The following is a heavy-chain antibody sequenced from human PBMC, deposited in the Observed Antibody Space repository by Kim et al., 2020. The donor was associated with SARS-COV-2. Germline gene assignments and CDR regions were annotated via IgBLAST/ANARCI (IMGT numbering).Heavy chain of an antibody. Sequence: SETLSLTCTVSGGSISSYYWSWIRQPPGKGLEWIGYIYYSGSTNYNPSLKSRVTISVDTSKNQFSLKLSSVTAADTAVYYCARVTPPLRTFSSSWYYFDYWGQGTLVTVSS. D-gene: IGHD6-13*01. CDR2: IYYSGST. CDR1: GGSISSYY. V-gene: IGHV4-59*01. J-gene: IGHJ4*02. CDR3: ARVTPPLRTFSSSWYYFDY.